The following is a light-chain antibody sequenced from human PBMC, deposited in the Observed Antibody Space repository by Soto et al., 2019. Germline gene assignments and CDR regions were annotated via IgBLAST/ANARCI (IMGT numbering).Light chain of an antibody. V-gene: IGKV3-11*01. CDR1: QSVSTY. CDR2: DAS. J-gene: IGKJ4*01. Sequence: EIELTQSSATLSLSPGERATLSCRASQSVSTYLAWYQQKPGQAPRLLIYDASNRATGIPARFSGSGSGTDFTLTISSLEPEDFAVYYCQQYNNWPLTFGGGTKVEIK. CDR3: QQYNNWPLT.